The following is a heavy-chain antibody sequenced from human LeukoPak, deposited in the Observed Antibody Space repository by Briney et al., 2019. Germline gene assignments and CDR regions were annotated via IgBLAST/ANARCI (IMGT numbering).Heavy chain of an antibody. CDR3: AKESTPDYDFWSGYYIYYYYMDV. Sequence: PGRSLRLSCAASGFTFSSYGMHWVRQAPGKGLEWVAVISYDGSNKYYADSVKGRFTISRDNSKNTLYLQMNSLRAEDTAVYYCAKESTPDYDFWSGYYIYYYYMDVWGKGTTVTVSS. V-gene: IGHV3-30*18. CDR1: GFTFSSYG. CDR2: ISYDGSNK. D-gene: IGHD3-3*01. J-gene: IGHJ6*03.